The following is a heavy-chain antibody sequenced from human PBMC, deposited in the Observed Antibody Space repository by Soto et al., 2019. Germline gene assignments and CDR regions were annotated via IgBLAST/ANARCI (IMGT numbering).Heavy chain of an antibody. V-gene: IGHV4-31*03. CDR1: GGSISSGGYY. D-gene: IGHD5-18*01. CDR2: IYYSGST. J-gene: IGHJ2*01. CDR3: ARDIRGYSYGYNWYFDL. Sequence: QVQLQESGPGLVKPSQTLSLTCTVSGGSISSGGYYWSWIRQHPGKGLEWIGYIYYSGSTYYNPSLKSRVTMSVDTSKNQFSLKLSSVTAADTAVYYCARDIRGYSYGYNWYFDLWGRGTLVTVSS.